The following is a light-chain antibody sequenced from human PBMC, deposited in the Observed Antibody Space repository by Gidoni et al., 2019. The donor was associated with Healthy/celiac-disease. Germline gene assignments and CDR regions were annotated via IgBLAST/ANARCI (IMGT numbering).Light chain of an antibody. CDR1: QGISSY. J-gene: IGKJ2*01. Sequence: AIRMTQSPSSFSASTVDTVTITCRASQGISSYLAWYQQKPGKAPKLLIYAASTLQSGVPSRFSGSGSGTDFTLTISCLQSEDFATYYCQQYYSYPRTFGQGTKLEIK. CDR3: QQYYSYPRT. V-gene: IGKV1-8*01. CDR2: AAS.